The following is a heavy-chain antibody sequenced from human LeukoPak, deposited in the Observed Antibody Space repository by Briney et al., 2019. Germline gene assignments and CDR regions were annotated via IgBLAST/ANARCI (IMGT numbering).Heavy chain of an antibody. CDR1: GGSFSGYY. Sequence: PSETLSLTCAVYGGSFSGYYWSWIRQPPGKGLEWIGEINHSGSTNYNPSLKSRVTISVDTSKNQFSLRLSSVTAADTAVYYCALQHPYSSSSWFDPWGQGTLVTVSS. CDR3: ALQHPYSSSSWFDP. V-gene: IGHV4-34*01. D-gene: IGHD6-13*01. J-gene: IGHJ5*02. CDR2: INHSGST.